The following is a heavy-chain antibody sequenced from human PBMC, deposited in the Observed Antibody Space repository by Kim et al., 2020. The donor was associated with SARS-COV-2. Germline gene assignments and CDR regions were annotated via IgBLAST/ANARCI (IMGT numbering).Heavy chain of an antibody. D-gene: IGHD1-26*01. CDR3: ARASVGATTPDAFDV. Sequence: GGSLRLSCAASGFTVSTNYMSWVRQAPGKGLEWVSIIFGADSTYYADSVKGRFTISRDNSKNTLFLQLNSLRAEDTAMYYCARASVGATTPDAFDVWGQG. CDR1: GFTVSTNY. J-gene: IGHJ3*01. V-gene: IGHV3-53*01. CDR2: IFGADST.